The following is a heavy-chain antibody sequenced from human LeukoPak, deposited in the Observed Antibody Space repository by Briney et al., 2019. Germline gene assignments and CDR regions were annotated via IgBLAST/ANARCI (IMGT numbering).Heavy chain of an antibody. V-gene: IGHV3-74*01. D-gene: IGHD3-22*01. CDR3: ASEMGSGYYYAFDY. CDR2: INTDGSRT. J-gene: IGHJ4*02. CDR1: GFTFSNYW. Sequence: GGSLRLSCGASGFTFSNYWMHWVRQAPGKGLVWVSRINTDGSRTSYADSVKGRFTISRDNAKNTLYLQMNSLRAEDTAVYYCASEMGSGYYYAFDYWGQGTLVTVSS.